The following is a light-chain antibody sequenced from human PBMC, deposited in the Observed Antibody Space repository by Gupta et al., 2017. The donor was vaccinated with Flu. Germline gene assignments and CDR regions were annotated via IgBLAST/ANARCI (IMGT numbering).Light chain of an antibody. CDR2: HTS. Sequence: IVLTPSPVSLSLPPGVTSTFPCRASENIGQKLTWLQQKPGQAPRLVIYHTSKRAGGIPPRFRGSGSGTEFTLTISSLKPEDFATYYCQQRYGRPRTFGRGTKVETK. V-gene: IGKV3-11*01. J-gene: IGKJ1*01. CDR1: ENIGQK. CDR3: QQRYGRPRT.